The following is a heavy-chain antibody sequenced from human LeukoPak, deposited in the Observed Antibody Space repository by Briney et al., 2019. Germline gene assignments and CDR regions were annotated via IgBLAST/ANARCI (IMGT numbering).Heavy chain of an antibody. Sequence: EGSLRLSCAASGFTVSSCYMSWVRQAPGKGLEWVSVLYSDGTTYYADSVKGRFTISRDNSKNTLYLQMDNLRVEDAAVYYCARAAYDSNGYTANHDYWGQGTLVTVSS. J-gene: IGHJ4*02. CDR3: ARAAYDSNGYTANHDY. CDR2: LYSDGTT. CDR1: GFTVSSCY. V-gene: IGHV3-53*01. D-gene: IGHD3-22*01.